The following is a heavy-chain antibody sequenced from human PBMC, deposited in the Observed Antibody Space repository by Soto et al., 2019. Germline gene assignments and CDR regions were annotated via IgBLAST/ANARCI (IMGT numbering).Heavy chain of an antibody. D-gene: IGHD6-13*01. Sequence: QVQLVQSRAEVKEPGSSVKVSCKASGGRFTHYSFSWVRQAPGQGLVWMGGILPIFNTANYEQKFEDRVTITADESTSTAYMELSGLRSDDTALYFCARGQGQELVQGLDYWGQGTLVTVSS. J-gene: IGHJ4*02. V-gene: IGHV1-69*01. CDR2: ILPIFNTA. CDR3: ARGQGQELVQGLDY. CDR1: GGRFTHYS.